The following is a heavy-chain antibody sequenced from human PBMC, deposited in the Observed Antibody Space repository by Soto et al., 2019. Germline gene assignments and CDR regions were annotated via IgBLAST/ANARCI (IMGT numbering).Heavy chain of an antibody. CDR1: GGSISSYY. Sequence: SETLSLTCTVSGGSISSYYWSWIRQPPGKGLEWIGYIYYSGSTNYNPSLKSRVTISVDTSKNQFSLKLSSVTAADTAVYYCARETRGGARDYASVWGQGTLVTVSS. CDR2: IYYSGST. J-gene: IGHJ4*02. D-gene: IGHD4-17*01. V-gene: IGHV4-59*01. CDR3: ARETRGGARDYASV.